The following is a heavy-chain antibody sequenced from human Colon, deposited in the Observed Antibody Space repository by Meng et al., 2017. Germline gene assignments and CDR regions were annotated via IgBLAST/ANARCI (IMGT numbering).Heavy chain of an antibody. CDR3: ARVIYASGNMAHLDY. Sequence: QVQLQGSGPGLVKPSGTLSLTCAVSGDSIRSSNWWSWVRQPPGRGLEWIGEVYHSGSTNYNPSLKNRVTMTVDKSKNEFSLTLSSVTAADTAFYYCARVIYASGNMAHLDYWGPGTLVTVS. CDR2: VYHSGST. J-gene: IGHJ4*02. V-gene: IGHV4-4*02. CDR1: GDSIRSSNW. D-gene: IGHD2/OR15-2a*01.